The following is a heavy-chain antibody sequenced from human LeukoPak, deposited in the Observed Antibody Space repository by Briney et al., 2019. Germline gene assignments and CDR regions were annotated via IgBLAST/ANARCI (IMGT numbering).Heavy chain of an antibody. CDR3: ARGRGYLMTDPEY. CDR2: LSHGGTRT. CDR1: GFTFRNFA. Sequence: PGGSLRLSCAASGFTFRNFAMSWVRQAPGKGLEWVSGLSHGGTRTFYAASVKGRFTISRDDSNSTLFLQMSSLRVEDTAVYYCARGRGYLMTDPEYWGQGTLVTVSS. J-gene: IGHJ4*02. V-gene: IGHV3-23*01. D-gene: IGHD2-21*02.